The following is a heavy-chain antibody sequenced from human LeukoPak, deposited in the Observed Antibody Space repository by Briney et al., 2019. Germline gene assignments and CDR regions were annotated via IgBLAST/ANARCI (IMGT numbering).Heavy chain of an antibody. CDR2: IYYSGST. CDR1: GGSISTYY. Sequence: SETLSLTCTVSGGSISTYYWNWIRQSPGKGLEWIGNIYYSGSTNYNPSLKSRVAISVDTSKNQFSLKLSSVTAADTAVYYCARLEWELNFDYWGQGTLVTVSS. J-gene: IGHJ4*02. V-gene: IGHV4-59*08. D-gene: IGHD1-26*01. CDR3: ARLEWELNFDY.